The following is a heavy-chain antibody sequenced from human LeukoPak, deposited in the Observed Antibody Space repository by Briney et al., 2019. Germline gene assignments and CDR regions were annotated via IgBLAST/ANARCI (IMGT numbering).Heavy chain of an antibody. Sequence: GGSLRLSCAASGFAVISNYMSWVRQAPGRGLEWVLVSYSGGRTYYADSVKGRFTISRDNSKNTLYLQVNSLRAEDTAMYYCARDRDSNYYAFDIWGQGTMVTVSS. CDR3: ARDRDSNYYAFDI. V-gene: IGHV3-66*01. CDR1: GFAVISNY. CDR2: SYSGGRT. D-gene: IGHD4-11*01. J-gene: IGHJ3*02.